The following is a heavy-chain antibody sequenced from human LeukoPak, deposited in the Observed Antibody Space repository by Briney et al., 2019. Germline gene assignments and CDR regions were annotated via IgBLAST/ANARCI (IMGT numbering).Heavy chain of an antibody. D-gene: IGHD5-18*01. V-gene: IGHV4-30-4*01. J-gene: IGHJ4*02. CDR2: IYYSGST. CDR1: GGSISSGDYY. CDR3: AGRQRGLFDY. Sequence: SETLSLTCTVSGGSISSGDYYWSWIRQPPGKGLEWIGHIYYSGSTYYNPSLKSRVTISVDTSKNQFSLKLSSVTAADTAVYYCAGRQRGLFDYWGQGTLVTVSS.